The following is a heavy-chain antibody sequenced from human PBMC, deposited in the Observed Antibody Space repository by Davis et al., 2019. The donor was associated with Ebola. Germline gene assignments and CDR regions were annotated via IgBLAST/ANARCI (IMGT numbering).Heavy chain of an antibody. V-gene: IGHV4-34*01. J-gene: IGHJ4*02. Sequence: SETLSLTCAVYGGSFSGYYWSWIRQPPGKGLEWIGEINHSGSTNYNPSLKSRVTISVDTSKNQFSLKLSSVTAADTAVYYCARGFGFSSSWDNYFDYWGQGTLVTVSS. CDR3: ARGFGFSSSWDNYFDY. D-gene: IGHD6-13*01. CDR2: INHSGST. CDR1: GGSFSGYY.